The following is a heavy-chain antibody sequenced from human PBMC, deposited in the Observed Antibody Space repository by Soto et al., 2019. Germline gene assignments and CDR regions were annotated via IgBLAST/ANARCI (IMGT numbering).Heavy chain of an antibody. V-gene: IGHV1-3*01. D-gene: IGHD1-26*01. CDR3: ARTSYSFGAAWIHP. CDR1: GYTFSSFA. Sequence: QVQLVQSGAEVKKPGASVTVSCKTSGYTFSSFAIHWVRQAPGQSLEWMGWINVGSGDRKYSEKFQDRIIISRDISVSTAYLEVSSLRYEDSVVYYCARTSYSFGAAWIHPWGQGTLVTVTS. CDR2: INVGSGDR. J-gene: IGHJ5*02.